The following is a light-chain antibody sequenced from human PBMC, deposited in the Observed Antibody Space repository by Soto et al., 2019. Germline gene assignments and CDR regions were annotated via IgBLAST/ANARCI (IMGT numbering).Light chain of an antibody. CDR1: SSDLDGYDY. J-gene: IGLJ2*01. V-gene: IGLV2-8*01. CDR2: EVT. Sequence: QSALTQPPSASASPGQSVTISCTGTSSDLDGYDYVSWYQQHPGKAPKLIIYEVTERPSGVPDRFSGYKSGNTASLSVSGLQSEDEANYYCISYAGNDRLGVFGGGTKVTVL. CDR3: ISYAGNDRLGV.